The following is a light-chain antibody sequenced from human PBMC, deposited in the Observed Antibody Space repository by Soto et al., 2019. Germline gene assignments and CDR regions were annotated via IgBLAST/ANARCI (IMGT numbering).Light chain of an antibody. Sequence: QSVLTQPPSVSGAPGQRVTISCTGSSSNIGAGYDVHWYQQLPGTAPKLLIYGSINRPSGVPDRFSGSKSGTSASLAITGLQAEDEADYYCQSYDSSLSAVFGGGTKLTVL. CDR1: SSNIGAGYD. J-gene: IGLJ2*01. V-gene: IGLV1-40*01. CDR2: GSI. CDR3: QSYDSSLSAV.